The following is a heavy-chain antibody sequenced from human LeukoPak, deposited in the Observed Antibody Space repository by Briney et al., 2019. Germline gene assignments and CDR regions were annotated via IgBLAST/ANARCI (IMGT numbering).Heavy chain of an antibody. CDR2: IGGGGGGT. Sequence: PGGSLRLSCAASGFTFSTYAMSWVRQAPGKGLEWVSTIGGGGGGTYYADSVKGRFTISRDTSKNTLFLQMNSLRAEDTAVYYCAKAPGYCSSTSCYSWFDPWGQGTLVTVSS. J-gene: IGHJ5*02. CDR1: GFTFSTYA. D-gene: IGHD2-2*02. CDR3: AKAPGYCSSTSCYSWFDP. V-gene: IGHV3-23*01.